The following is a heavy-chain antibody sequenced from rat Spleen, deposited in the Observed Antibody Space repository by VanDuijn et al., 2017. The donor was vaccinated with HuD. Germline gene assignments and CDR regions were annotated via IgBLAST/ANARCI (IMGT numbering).Heavy chain of an antibody. CDR1: GFTFTIYW. J-gene: IGHJ3*01. CDR3: TRLEPGYNSSWFAY. D-gene: IGHD1-4*01. CDR2: ITNTGGST. Sequence: VQLKESGPGLVQPSQTLSLTCTVSGFTFTIYWMTWIRQAPGKGLEWVASITNTGGSTFYPDSVKVRFTISRGNAKSTLYLQMNSLRSEDTATYYCTRLEPGYNSSWFAYWGHGSLVTVSS. V-gene: IGHV5-31*01.